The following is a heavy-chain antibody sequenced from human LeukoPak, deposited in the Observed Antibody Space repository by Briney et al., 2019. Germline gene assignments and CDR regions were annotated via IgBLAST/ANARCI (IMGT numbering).Heavy chain of an antibody. V-gene: IGHV3-48*03. CDR1: GFTFSSYD. CDR3: ARKLTGTTYFDC. J-gene: IGHJ4*02. CDR2: IHSSGGTI. Sequence: PGTSLRLSCAASGFTFSSYDMNWVRQAPGKGLEWVSYIHSSGGTIYYADSVKGRFTISRDSAKNSVYLRMNSLRAEDTALYYCARKLTGTTYFDCWGQGTLVTVSS. D-gene: IGHD1-1*01.